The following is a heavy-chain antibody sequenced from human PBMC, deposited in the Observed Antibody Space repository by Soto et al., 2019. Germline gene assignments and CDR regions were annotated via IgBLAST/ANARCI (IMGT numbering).Heavy chain of an antibody. CDR3: VRDGSKTLRDWFDP. Sequence: SETLSLTCSVPGGSISKFYWSWIRKTAGKGLEWMGRVYATGTTDYNPSLRSRVAMSVDISRKTFSLRLTSVTAADTGMYYCVRDGSKTLRDWFDPWGQGKLVTVSS. V-gene: IGHV4-4*07. CDR1: GGSISKFY. D-gene: IGHD3-10*01. CDR2: VYATGTT. J-gene: IGHJ5*02.